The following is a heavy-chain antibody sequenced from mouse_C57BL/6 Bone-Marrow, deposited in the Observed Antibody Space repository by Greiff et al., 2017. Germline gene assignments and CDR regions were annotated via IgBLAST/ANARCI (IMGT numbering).Heavy chain of an antibody. CDR2: IWTGGGK. V-gene: IGHV2-9-1*01. CDR3: ARNWDYGSSYAMDY. CDR1: GFSFTSYA. Sequence: VQLVESGPGLVAPSQSLSITCTVSGFSFTSYAISWVRQPPGKGLEWLGVIWTGGGKNYNSDLKSRLSISTDNSKSKVFLKMNSLQTDATASYDCARNWDYGSSYAMDYWGQGTSVIVSS. D-gene: IGHD1-1*01. J-gene: IGHJ4*01.